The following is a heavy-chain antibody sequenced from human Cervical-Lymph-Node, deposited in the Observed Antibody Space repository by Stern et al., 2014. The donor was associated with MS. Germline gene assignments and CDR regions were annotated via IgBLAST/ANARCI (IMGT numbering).Heavy chain of an antibody. V-gene: IGHV3-30*03. CDR1: GFSLSSLG. J-gene: IGHJ6*02. Sequence: VQLEESGGGVVQPGGSLRLSCAASGFSLSSLGMHWVRQAPGRGLEWVAGVCFVGGNKMYGDSVKGRFSISSDNSNNTMYLQMNSLRPEDTAVYYCMGVGVGVDVWGQGTTVIVS. CDR2: VCFVGGNK. CDR3: MGVGVGVDV.